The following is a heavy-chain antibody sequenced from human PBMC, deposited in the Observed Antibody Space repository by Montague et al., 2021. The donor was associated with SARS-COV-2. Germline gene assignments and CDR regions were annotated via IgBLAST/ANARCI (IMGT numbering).Heavy chain of an antibody. CDR3: VRDSAPSGSGTFYDY. D-gene: IGHD1-26*01. V-gene: IGHV4-59*02. CDR2: VYYSRSS. Sequence: SETLSLTCTVSGDSVSHNFWTWIRQPPGKGLEWIGYVYYSRSSSXNPSLRGRVSIAVDTSKNQFSLRLSTVTAAGTAIYYCVRDSAPSGSGTFYDYWGQGTLVAVSS. CDR1: GDSVSHNF. J-gene: IGHJ4*02.